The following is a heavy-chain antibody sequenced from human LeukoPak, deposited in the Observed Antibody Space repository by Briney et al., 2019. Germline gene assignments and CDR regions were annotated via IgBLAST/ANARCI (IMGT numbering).Heavy chain of an antibody. V-gene: IGHV3-21*01. CDR2: ISSSSSYI. CDR3: ARVSLPRAAAGNFDY. J-gene: IGHJ4*02. CDR1: GFTFSSYS. D-gene: IGHD6-13*01. Sequence: GGSLRLSCAASGFTFSSYSMNWVRQAPGKGPEWVSSISSSSSYIYYADSVKGRFTISRDNAKNSLYLQMNSLRAEDTAVYYCARVSLPRAAAGNFDYWGQGTLVTVSS.